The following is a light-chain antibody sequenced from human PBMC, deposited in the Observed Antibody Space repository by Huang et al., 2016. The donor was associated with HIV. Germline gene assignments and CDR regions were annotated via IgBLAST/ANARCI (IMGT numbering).Light chain of an antibody. CDR2: MAS. J-gene: IGKJ4*01. Sequence: DIVMTQSTLSLPVTPGEPASISCRSSQSLVHDHGYSYLDWYLQKPGQSPQVLIYMASVRAPGIPDRFSGGGSGTNVTLEINRVDAEDVGTYYCMQSLQSLTFGGGTRLEIK. CDR3: MQSLQSLT. CDR1: QSLVHDHGYSY. V-gene: IGKV2-28*01.